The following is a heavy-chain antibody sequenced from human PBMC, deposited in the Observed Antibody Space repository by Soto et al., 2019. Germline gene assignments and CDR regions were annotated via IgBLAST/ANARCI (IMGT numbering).Heavy chain of an antibody. Sequence: ASVKVSFKASGYTFTSYGISWVRQAPGQGLEWMGWISAYNGNTNYAQKLQGRVTMTTDTSTSTAYMELRSLRSDDTAVYYCARDSGGGSCYSYDYWGQGTLVTVSS. CDR2: ISAYNGNT. CDR1: GYTFTSYG. J-gene: IGHJ4*02. CDR3: ARDSGGGSCYSYDY. V-gene: IGHV1-18*01. D-gene: IGHD2-15*01.